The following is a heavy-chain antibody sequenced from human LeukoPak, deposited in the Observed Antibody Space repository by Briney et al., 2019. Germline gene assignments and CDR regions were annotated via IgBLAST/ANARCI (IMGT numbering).Heavy chain of an antibody. Sequence: GGSLRLSCAASGLTFSDYYMSWIRQAPGKGLEWVSYISSSGTTIYYADSVKGRFTISRDNAKNSLYLQMNSLRAEDTAVYYCAKEVGPAAADYWGQGTLVTVSS. J-gene: IGHJ4*02. CDR3: AKEVGPAAADY. CDR1: GLTFSDYY. D-gene: IGHD3/OR15-3a*01. V-gene: IGHV3-11*01. CDR2: ISSSGTTI.